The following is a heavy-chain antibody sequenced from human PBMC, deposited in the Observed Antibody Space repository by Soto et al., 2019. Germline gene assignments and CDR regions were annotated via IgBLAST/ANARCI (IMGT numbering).Heavy chain of an antibody. CDR1: GYTFTSYG. CDR2: ISAYNDNT. J-gene: IGHJ4*02. V-gene: IGHV1-18*04. CDR3: ATGLRFLEWLLLEY. Sequence: ASVKVSCKASGYTFTSYGISWVRQAPGQVLEGMGWISAYNDNTNYAQKLQGRVTMTTDTSTSTAYMELRSLRSDDAAVYYCATGLRFLEWLLLEYWGQGTMVTVSS. D-gene: IGHD3-3*01.